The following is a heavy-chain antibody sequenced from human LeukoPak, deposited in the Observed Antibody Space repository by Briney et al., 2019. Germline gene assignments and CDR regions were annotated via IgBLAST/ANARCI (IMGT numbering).Heavy chain of an antibody. J-gene: IGHJ4*02. CDR2: IWYDGSNK. D-gene: IGHD3-10*01. Sequence: PGGSLRLSCAASGFTFSSYGMHWVCQAPGKGLQWVAFIWYDGSNKYYADSVKGRFTISRDNFKNTLYLQINSLRAEDTAVYYCARDRGESYFDYWGQGTLVTVSS. CDR3: ARDRGESYFDY. V-gene: IGHV3-33*01. CDR1: GFTFSSYG.